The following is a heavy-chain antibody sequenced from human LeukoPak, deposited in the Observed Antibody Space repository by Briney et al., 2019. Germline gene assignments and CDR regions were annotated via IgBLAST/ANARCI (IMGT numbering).Heavy chain of an antibody. CDR1: GFSFSSHS. CDR3: ARESGESFDY. CDR2: LGGSSSSI. J-gene: IGHJ4*02. D-gene: IGHD3-10*01. V-gene: IGHV3-21*01. Sequence: GGSLRLSCAASGFSFSSHSMNWVRQAPGKGLEWVSSLGGSSSSIYYADSVKGRFTISRDNAKNSLYLQMNSLRAEDTAVYYCARESGESFDYWGQGALVTVSS.